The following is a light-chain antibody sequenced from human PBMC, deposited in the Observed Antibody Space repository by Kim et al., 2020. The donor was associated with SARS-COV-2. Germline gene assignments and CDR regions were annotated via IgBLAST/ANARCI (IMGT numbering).Light chain of an antibody. V-gene: IGKV1-5*03. CDR1: RNLATW. CDR3: QQYKSYPWT. Sequence: SASIGDRVTITCRASRNLATWVAWYQQKPGEAPRLLIYKASNLKSGVPSRFSGSGSGTEFTLTTDSLQADDLATYYCQQYKSYPWTFGQGTKLEIK. CDR2: KAS. J-gene: IGKJ1*01.